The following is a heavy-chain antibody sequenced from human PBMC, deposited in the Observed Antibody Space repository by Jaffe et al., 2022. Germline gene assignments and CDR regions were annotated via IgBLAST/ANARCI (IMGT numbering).Heavy chain of an antibody. CDR2: ISSSGSTI. CDR3: ARDNQAVLWFGELWHGAFDI. CDR1: GFTFSSYE. J-gene: IGHJ3*02. V-gene: IGHV3-48*03. Sequence: EVQLVESGGGLVQPGGSLRLSCAASGFTFSSYEMNWVRQAPGKGLEWVSYISSSGSTIYYADSVKGRFTISRDNAKNSLYLQMNSLRAEDTAVYYCARDNQAVLWFGELWHGAFDIWGQGTMVTVSS. D-gene: IGHD3-10*01.